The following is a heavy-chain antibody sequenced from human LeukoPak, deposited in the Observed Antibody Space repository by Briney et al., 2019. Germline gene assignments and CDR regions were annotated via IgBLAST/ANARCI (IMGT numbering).Heavy chain of an antibody. J-gene: IGHJ4*02. Sequence: PGGSLRLSCVASGFSFGSYWMAWVRQAPGKGLEWVANMKHDGIEKYHVDSVKGRFTISRDNTKNSLYLHMSSLRVEDTAVCYCAREGREGYNYPALDFWGQGILVTV. D-gene: IGHD5-24*01. CDR2: MKHDGIEK. V-gene: IGHV3-7*05. CDR3: AREGREGYNYPALDF. CDR1: GFSFGSYW.